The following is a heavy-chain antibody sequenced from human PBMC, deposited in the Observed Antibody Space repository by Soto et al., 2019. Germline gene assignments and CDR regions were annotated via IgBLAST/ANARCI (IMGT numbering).Heavy chain of an antibody. J-gene: IGHJ6*02. Sequence: GSLRLSCVASGFSFSNAWMSWVRQAPGKGLEWVGRIKRRRQGATTEYASPVRGRFAISRDDAKNTLFLDMESLKIEDTAVYYCTTDPENYYFDGLDVWGHGTTVTVSS. CDR2: IKRRRQGATT. CDR1: GFSFSNAW. CDR3: TTDPENYYFDGLDV. V-gene: IGHV3-15*01.